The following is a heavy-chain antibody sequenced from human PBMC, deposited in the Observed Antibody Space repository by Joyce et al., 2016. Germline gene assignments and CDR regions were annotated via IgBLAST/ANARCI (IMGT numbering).Heavy chain of an antibody. CDR1: GGTICSTT. D-gene: IGHD3-22*01. J-gene: IGHJ3*02. CDR2: IIPIFGTP. CDR3: AGLYDSSGFYTRGAFDI. V-gene: IGHV1-69*01. Sequence: HVQLVQSGAEVKKPGSSVMVSCKASGGTICSTTISWVRQAPEQGLEWMGGIIPIFGTPNYAQKCQGRGTITEYESTGTAYMELRSLRSDDTAVYYGAGLYDSSGFYTRGAFDIWGQGTMVTVSS.